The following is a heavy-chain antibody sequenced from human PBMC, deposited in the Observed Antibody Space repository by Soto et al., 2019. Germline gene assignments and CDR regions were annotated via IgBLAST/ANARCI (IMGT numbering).Heavy chain of an antibody. D-gene: IGHD3-22*01. J-gene: IGHJ6*02. Sequence: ASVKVSCKASGYTFTNYGISWVRQAPGQGLEWMGWINTYNGNTNHAQKLQGRVTMTTDTSTSTAYMELSSLRSEDTAVYYCAREAKYYDSSGYGLDYYGMDVWG. CDR2: INTYNGNT. CDR3: AREAKYYDSSGYGLDYYGMDV. V-gene: IGHV1-18*01. CDR1: GYTFTNYG.